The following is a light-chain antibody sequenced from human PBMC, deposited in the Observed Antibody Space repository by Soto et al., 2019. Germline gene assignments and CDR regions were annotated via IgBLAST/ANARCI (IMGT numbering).Light chain of an antibody. V-gene: IGLV2-8*01. Sequence: QSALTQPPSASGSPGQSVTLSCTGTSSDVGGYNFVSWCQQHPGKAPKLIISEVSKRPSGVPARFSGSKSGNTAALTVSGLQAEDEADYYCSAYAGSSNGVFGTGTKLTVL. CDR3: SAYAGSSNGV. CDR2: EVS. J-gene: IGLJ1*01. CDR1: SSDVGGYNF.